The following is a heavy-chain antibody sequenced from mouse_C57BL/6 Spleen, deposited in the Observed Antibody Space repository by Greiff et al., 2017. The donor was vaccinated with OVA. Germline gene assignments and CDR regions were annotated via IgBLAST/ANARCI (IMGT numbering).Heavy chain of an antibody. CDR1: GYTFTSYW. V-gene: IGHV1-69*01. D-gene: IGHD3-2*02. CDR3: ARRGGAQATDAMDY. CDR2: IDPSDSYT. J-gene: IGHJ4*01. Sequence: QVQLKQPGAELVMPGASVKLSCKASGYTFTSYWMHWVKQRPGQGLEWIGEIDPSDSYTNYNQKFKGKSTLTVDKSSSTAYMQLSSLTSEDSAVYYCARRGGAQATDAMDYWGQGTSVTVSS.